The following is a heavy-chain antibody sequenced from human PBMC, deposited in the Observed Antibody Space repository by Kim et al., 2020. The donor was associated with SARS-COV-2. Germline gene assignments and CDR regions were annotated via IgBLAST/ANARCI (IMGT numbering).Heavy chain of an antibody. Sequence: GGSLRLSCAASGFTFSSYWMHWVRQAPGKGLVWVSRINSDGSSTSYADSVKGRFTISRDNAKNTLYLQMNSLRAEDTAVYYCGGSSGCCGMDVWGQGTTVTVSS. CDR3: GGSSGCCGMDV. D-gene: IGHD6-19*01. CDR2: INSDGSST. CDR1: GFTFSSYW. J-gene: IGHJ6*02. V-gene: IGHV3-74*01.